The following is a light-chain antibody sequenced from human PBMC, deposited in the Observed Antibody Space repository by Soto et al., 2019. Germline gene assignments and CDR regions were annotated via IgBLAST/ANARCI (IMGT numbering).Light chain of an antibody. V-gene: IGKV3-20*01. CDR2: GAS. J-gene: IGKJ1*01. CDR3: LRSIRVQT. CDR1: QSVGSSF. Sequence: EIGVTQSRGTGSFSPGERATLSCRASQSVGSSFLAWFQYKPGQAPRLLIYGASSRATGIPDRFSGSGSGTDFTLSFSRLDAEDFGVYFCLRSIRVQTLGQGTKVDIK.